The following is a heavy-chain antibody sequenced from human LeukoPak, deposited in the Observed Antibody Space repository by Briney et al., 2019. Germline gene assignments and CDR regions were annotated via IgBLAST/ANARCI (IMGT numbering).Heavy chain of an antibody. CDR2: IYYSGST. D-gene: IGHD6-19*01. J-gene: IGHJ4*02. CDR3: ARLFPDTRIAVAGSQSQKGY. V-gene: IGHV4-39*07. Sequence: PSETLSLTCTVSGGSISSSSYYWGWIRQPPGKGLEWIGSIYYSGSTNYNPSLKSRVTISVDTSKNQFSLKLSSVTAADTAVYYCARLFPDTRIAVAGSQSQKGYWGQGTLVTVSS. CDR1: GGSISSSSYY.